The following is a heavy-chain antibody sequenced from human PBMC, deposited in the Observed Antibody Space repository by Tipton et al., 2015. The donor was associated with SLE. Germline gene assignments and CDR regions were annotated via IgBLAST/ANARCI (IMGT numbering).Heavy chain of an antibody. CDR2: ISSSGSTI. CDR1: GFTFSSYE. V-gene: IGHV3-48*03. D-gene: IGHD3-22*01. CDR3: AREGSGYLYWYFDL. J-gene: IGHJ2*01. Sequence: GSLRLSCAASGFTFSSYEMNWVRQAPGKGLEWVSYISSSGSTIYYADSVKGRFTISRDNAKNSLYLQMNSLRAEDTAVYYCAREGSGYLYWYFDLWGRGTLVTVSS.